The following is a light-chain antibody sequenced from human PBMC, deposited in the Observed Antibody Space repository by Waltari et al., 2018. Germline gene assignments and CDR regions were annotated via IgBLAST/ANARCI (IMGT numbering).Light chain of an antibody. V-gene: IGKV3-20*01. J-gene: IGKJ1*01. CDR1: QSVGRS. CDR2: GAS. Sequence: SCRASQSVGRSLAWYQQIPGQAPRLLIYGASSRATSIPDRFSGSGSGTDFSLTISRLEPEDFAVYFCQHYVRLPATFGQGTKVAI. CDR3: QHYVRLPAT.